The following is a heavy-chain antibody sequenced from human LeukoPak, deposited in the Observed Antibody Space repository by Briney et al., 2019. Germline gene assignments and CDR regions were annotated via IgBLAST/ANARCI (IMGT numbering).Heavy chain of an antibody. CDR2: IYYSGST. Sequence: PSETLSLTCTVSGGSISSSSYYWGWIRQPPGKGLEWIGSIYYSGSTYYNPPLKSRVTISVDTSKNQFSLKLSSVTAADTAVYYCASSLAVAAFDYWGQGTLVTVSS. CDR1: GGSISSSSYY. V-gene: IGHV4-39*01. J-gene: IGHJ4*02. D-gene: IGHD6-19*01. CDR3: ASSLAVAAFDY.